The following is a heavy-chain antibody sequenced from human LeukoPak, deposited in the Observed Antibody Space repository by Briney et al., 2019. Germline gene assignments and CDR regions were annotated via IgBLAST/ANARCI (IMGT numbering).Heavy chain of an antibody. J-gene: IGHJ4*02. V-gene: IGHV5-51*01. CDR1: GYSFTNNW. CDR3: ARLLQSQTGELDY. Sequence: GESLKISCKGSGYSFTNNWIGWVRQMPGKGLEWMGTIYPGDSDTRYSPSFLGQVTISADKSISTAYLQWSSLKATDTAMYYCARLLQSQTGELDYWGQGTLVTVSS. D-gene: IGHD7-27*01. CDR2: IYPGDSDT.